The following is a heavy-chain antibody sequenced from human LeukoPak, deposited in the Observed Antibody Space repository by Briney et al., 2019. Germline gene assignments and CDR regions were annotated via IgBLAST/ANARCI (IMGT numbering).Heavy chain of an antibody. J-gene: IGHJ4*02. CDR2: IDWDDDK. V-gene: IGHV2-70*01. CDR1: GVPGRTSGMC. CDR3: ARRPHSYTYEFDY. Sequence: KASGPTLAHPPPPLTLTCNLSGVPGRTSGMCVSWIRQPPGKALEWLALIDWDDDKYYSTSLKTRLTISKDTSKNQVVLTMTNMDPVDTATYYCARRPHSYTYEFDYWGQGTLVTVSS. D-gene: IGHD5-18*01.